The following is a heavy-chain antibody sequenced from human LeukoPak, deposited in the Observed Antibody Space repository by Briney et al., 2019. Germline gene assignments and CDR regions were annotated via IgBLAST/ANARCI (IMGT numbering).Heavy chain of an antibody. CDR1: GFTFSSYW. V-gene: IGHV3-7*03. CDR2: IKQDGSEK. CDR3: AKDRGYYYDSSAYGSYFDY. J-gene: IGHJ4*02. D-gene: IGHD3-22*01. Sequence: GGSLRLSCAASGFTFSSYWMSWVRQAPGKGLEWVANIKQDGSEKYYVDSVRGRFTISRDNSKNSLYLQMNSLRTEDTALYYCAKDRGYYYDSSAYGSYFDYWGQGTLGTVSS.